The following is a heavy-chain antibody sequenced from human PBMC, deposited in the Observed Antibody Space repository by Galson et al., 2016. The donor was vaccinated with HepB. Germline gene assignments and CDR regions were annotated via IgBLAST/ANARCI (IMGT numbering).Heavy chain of an antibody. V-gene: IGHV4-59*08. J-gene: IGHJ4*02. CDR3: ARHKVRGQRSPLGY. Sequence: SETLSLTCTVSGGSISSYYWSWIRQPPGKGLEWIGYIYYSGNTNYNPSLKSRVTISVDTSKNQFSLKLSSVTAADTAVYYCARHKVRGQRSPLGYWGQGTLVTVSS. CDR1: GGSISSYY. CDR2: IYYSGNT. D-gene: IGHD3-10*01.